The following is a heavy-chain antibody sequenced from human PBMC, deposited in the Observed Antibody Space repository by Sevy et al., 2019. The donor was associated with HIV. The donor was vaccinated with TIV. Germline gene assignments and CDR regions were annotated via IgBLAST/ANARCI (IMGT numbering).Heavy chain of an antibody. D-gene: IGHD6-19*01. J-gene: IGHJ4*02. CDR1: GFTVNDKY. Sequence: GGSLRLSCAISGFTVNDKYIIWVRQAPGKGLEWVSVIFSSGSTYYADSANGRFTISRDNSKNTVDLQMNSVRAEDTAVYYCVSLFLSYRSGWCYFDYWGQGTLVTVSS. V-gene: IGHV3-66*02. CDR2: IFSSGST. CDR3: VSLFLSYRSGWCYFDY.